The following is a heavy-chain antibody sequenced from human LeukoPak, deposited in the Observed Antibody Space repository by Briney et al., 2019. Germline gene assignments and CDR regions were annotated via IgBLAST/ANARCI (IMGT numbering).Heavy chain of an antibody. CDR1: GFTFSGSA. D-gene: IGHD6-6*01. Sequence: PGGSLRLSCAASGFTFSGSAMHWVRQASGKGLEWVGRIRSEANSYATAYAASVKGRFTISRDDSKNTAYLQMNSLKTEDTAVYYCFQYSSSPRDYWGQGTLVTVSS. CDR3: FQYSSSPRDY. V-gene: IGHV3-73*01. J-gene: IGHJ4*02. CDR2: IRSEANSYAT.